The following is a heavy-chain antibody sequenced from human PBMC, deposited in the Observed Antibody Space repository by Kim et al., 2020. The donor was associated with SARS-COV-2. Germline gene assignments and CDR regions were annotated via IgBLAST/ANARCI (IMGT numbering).Heavy chain of an antibody. Sequence: ASVKVSCKASGYTFTGYYMHWVRQAPGQGLEWMGRINPNSGGTNYAQKFQGRVTMTRDTSISTAYMELSRLRSDDTAVYYCASGGLHYYGSGSLRLTYYYGMDVWGQGTTVTVSS. CDR2: INPNSGGT. D-gene: IGHD3-10*01. V-gene: IGHV1-2*06. CDR1: GYTFTGYY. CDR3: ASGGLHYYGSGSLRLTYYYGMDV. J-gene: IGHJ6*02.